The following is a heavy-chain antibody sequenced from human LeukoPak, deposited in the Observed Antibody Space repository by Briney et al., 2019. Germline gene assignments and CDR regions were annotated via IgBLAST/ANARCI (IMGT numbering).Heavy chain of an antibody. J-gene: IGHJ3*02. V-gene: IGHV4-39*07. Sequence: SETLSLTCTVSGGSISSRGYYWAWIRKPPGKGQEWLGSLDYSGSPYYNPSLTSRVTISVDTSKNQFSLKLSSVTAADTAVYYCARAREGTYYYDSSGYYTGDAFDIWGQGTMVTVSS. CDR3: ARAREGTYYYDSSGYYTGDAFDI. CDR1: GGSISSRGYY. D-gene: IGHD3-22*01. CDR2: LDYSGSP.